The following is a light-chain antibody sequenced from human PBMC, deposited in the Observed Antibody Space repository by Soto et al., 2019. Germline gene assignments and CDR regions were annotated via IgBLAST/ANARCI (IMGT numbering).Light chain of an antibody. V-gene: IGKV3-20*01. Sequence: EIVLTQSPGTLSLSPGERATLSCRASQSVSSDLAWYHQKPGQAPRLLIYGASTRATGIPARFSGSGYGTEFTLTISRLEPEDFAVYYCQQYGSSPYTFGQGTRLEIK. CDR2: GAS. CDR3: QQYGSSPYT. J-gene: IGKJ5*01. CDR1: QSVSSD.